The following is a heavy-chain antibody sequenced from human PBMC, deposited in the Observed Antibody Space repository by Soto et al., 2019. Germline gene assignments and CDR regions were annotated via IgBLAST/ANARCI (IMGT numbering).Heavy chain of an antibody. CDR1: GGSISSYY. D-gene: IGHD6-13*01. CDR3: ARHRYGSSWYWFDP. V-gene: IGHV4-59*08. CDR2: IYYSGST. J-gene: IGHJ5*02. Sequence: SETLSLTCTVSGGSISSYYWSWIRQPPGKGLEWIGYIYYSGSTNYNPSLKSRVTISVDTSKNQFSLKLSSVTAADTAVYYCARHRYGSSWYWFDPWGQGTLVTVSS.